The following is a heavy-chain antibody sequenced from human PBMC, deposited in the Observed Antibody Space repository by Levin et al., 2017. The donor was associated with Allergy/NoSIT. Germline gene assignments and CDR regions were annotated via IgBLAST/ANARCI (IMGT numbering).Heavy chain of an antibody. Sequence: SETLSLTCAVSGGSISSGGYSWSWIRQPPGKGLEWIGNIYLSGSTNDNPSLTSRVTMSVDRSKNQFSLKLSYVTAADTAVDYWARVAGYSYGYYVDSWGPGTRVTVAS. CDR3: ARVAGYSYGYYVDS. CDR2: IYLSGST. D-gene: IGHD5-18*01. CDR1: GGSISSGGYS. J-gene: IGHJ4*02. V-gene: IGHV4-30-2*01.